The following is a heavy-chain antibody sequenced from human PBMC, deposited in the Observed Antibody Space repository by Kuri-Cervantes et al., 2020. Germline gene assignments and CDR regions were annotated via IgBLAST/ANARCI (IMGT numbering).Heavy chain of an antibody. Sequence: GGSLRLSCAASGFTFSNFGIHWVRQAPGKGLEWVALVWSDGTPKYYADSVQGRFTISRDNAENSLYLQMNSLRAEDTAVYYCAGAPPETYCSSTSCYEYYYYYYMDVWGKGTTVTVSS. D-gene: IGHD2-2*01. J-gene: IGHJ6*03. V-gene: IGHV3-33*01. CDR3: AGAPPETYCSSTSCYEYYYYYYMDV. CDR2: VWSDGTPK. CDR1: GFTFSNFG.